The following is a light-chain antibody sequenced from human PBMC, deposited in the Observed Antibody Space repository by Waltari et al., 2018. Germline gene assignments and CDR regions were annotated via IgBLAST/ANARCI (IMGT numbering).Light chain of an antibody. Sequence: VLTPSPGTLSLSPGERATLSCRASQSLTKKYLAWYQQKPGQAPRLLIYGASSRAAGIPDRFSGSGSGTDFTLTSSRLEPEDFAVYYCQQYGSSILYTFGQGTKLEIK. CDR2: GAS. CDR1: QSLTKKY. J-gene: IGKJ2*01. V-gene: IGKV3-20*01. CDR3: QQYGSSILYT.